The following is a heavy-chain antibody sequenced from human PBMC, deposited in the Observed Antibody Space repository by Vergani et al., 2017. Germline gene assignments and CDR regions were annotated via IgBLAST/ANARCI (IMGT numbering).Heavy chain of an antibody. CDR1: GGTFSSYA. D-gene: IGHD3-3*01. CDR3: ARRRRFLEWSPFDY. V-gene: IGHV1-69*01. Sequence: QVQLVQSGAEVKKPGSSVKVSCKASGGTFSSYAISWVRQAPGQGLEWMGGIIPIFGTANDAQKFQGMVTITADESTSTDYMELSSLRSEDTAVYYCARRRRFLEWSPFDYWGQGTLVTVSS. CDR2: IIPIFGTA. J-gene: IGHJ4*02.